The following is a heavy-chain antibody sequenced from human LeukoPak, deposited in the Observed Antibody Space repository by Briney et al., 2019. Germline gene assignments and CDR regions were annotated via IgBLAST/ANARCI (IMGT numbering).Heavy chain of an antibody. J-gene: IGHJ4*02. CDR1: GFTFSSYA. CDR3: ARGQEFDDGVFDS. D-gene: IGHD1-1*01. Sequence: GGSLRLSCAASGFTFSSYAMSWVRQAPGKGLEWVSAISGSGGSTYYADSVKGRFTISRDNSKNTVYLQMNSLRVEDTAIYYCARGQEFDDGVFDSWGQGTLVTVSS. V-gene: IGHV3-23*01. CDR2: ISGSGGST.